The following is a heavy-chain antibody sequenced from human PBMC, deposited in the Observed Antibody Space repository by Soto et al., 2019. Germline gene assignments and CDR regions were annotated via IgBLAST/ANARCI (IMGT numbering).Heavy chain of an antibody. Sequence: GESLKISCAASGFTFSSYSMNWVRQAPGKGLEWVSSISSSSSYIYYADSVKGRFTISRDNAKNSLYLQMNSLRAEDTAVYYCARGRGITIFGVVIQDDYYYYYMDVWGKGTTVTVSS. CDR3: ARGRGITIFGVVIQDDYYYYYMDV. J-gene: IGHJ6*03. CDR1: GFTFSSYS. V-gene: IGHV3-21*01. D-gene: IGHD3-3*01. CDR2: ISSSSSYI.